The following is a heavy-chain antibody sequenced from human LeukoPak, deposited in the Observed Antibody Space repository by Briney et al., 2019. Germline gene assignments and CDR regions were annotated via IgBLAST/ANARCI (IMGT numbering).Heavy chain of an antibody. J-gene: IGHJ4*02. CDR3: AKYGRIFGVNAY. CDR2: ISGSGGST. Sequence: GGSLRLSCAASGFTFSSYAMSWVRQAPGKGLEWVSAISGSGGSTYYADPVKGRFTISRDNSKNTLYLHMNSLRAGDTGVYYCAKYGRIFGVNAYWGEGSLVTASS. CDR1: GFTFSSYA. D-gene: IGHD3-3*02. V-gene: IGHV3-23*01.